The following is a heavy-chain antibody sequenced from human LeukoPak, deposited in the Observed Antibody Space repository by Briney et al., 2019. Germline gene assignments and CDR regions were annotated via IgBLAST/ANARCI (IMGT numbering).Heavy chain of an antibody. J-gene: IGHJ4*02. Sequence: GGSLRLSCAASGFTVSGNYMMWVRQAPGKGLEWVSVIYSSGTAFYADSVKGRFTISRHSSKNTLYLQMNSLRADDTAVYYCAGNYYESSGYLDYWGQGTLVTVSS. D-gene: IGHD3-22*01. CDR3: AGNYYESSGYLDY. V-gene: IGHV3-53*04. CDR2: IYSSGTA. CDR1: GFTVSGNY.